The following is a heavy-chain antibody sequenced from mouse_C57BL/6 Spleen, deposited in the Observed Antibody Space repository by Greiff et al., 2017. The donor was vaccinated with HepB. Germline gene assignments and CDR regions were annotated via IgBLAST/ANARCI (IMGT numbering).Heavy chain of an antibody. CDR2: ISYYGSN. CDR1: GYSITSGYY. J-gene: IGHJ3*01. D-gene: IGHD2-10*01. V-gene: IGHV3-6*01. CDR3: ASSYSPWFAY. Sequence: VQLVESGPGLVKPSQSLSLTCSVTGYSITSGYYWNWIRQFPGNKLEWMGYISYYGSNNYNPSLKNRISITRDTSKNQFFLKLNSVTTEDTATYYCASSYSPWFAYWGQGTLVTVSA.